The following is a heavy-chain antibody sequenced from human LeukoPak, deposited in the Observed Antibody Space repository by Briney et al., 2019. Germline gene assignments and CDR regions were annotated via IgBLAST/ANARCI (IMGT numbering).Heavy chain of an antibody. J-gene: IGHJ6*03. D-gene: IGHD3-22*01. CDR2: INHGVST. Sequence: SETLSLTCAVYGGSFSVYYWSWIRQPPGKGLEWIGKINHGVSTNYNPSLKNRVTISVDTSKNQFSLKLSSVTAADTAVYYCARDTYYDSSGYYPDYYYMDVWGKGTTVTISS. CDR3: ARDTYYDSSGYYPDYYYMDV. CDR1: GGSFSVYY. V-gene: IGHV4-34*01.